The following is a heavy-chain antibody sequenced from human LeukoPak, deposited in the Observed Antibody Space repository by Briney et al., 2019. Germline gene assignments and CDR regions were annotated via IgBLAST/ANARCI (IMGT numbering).Heavy chain of an antibody. CDR1: GGAFNSYS. D-gene: IGHD6-19*01. Sequence: GASVKVSCKASGGAFNSYSISWVRQAPGQGLEWMGGIIPIFGTANYAQKFQGRVTITTDESTSTAYMELSSLRSEDTAVYYCARGDISSGWTGAYFDYWGQGTLVTVSS. CDR3: ARGDISSGWTGAYFDY. V-gene: IGHV1-69*05. J-gene: IGHJ4*02. CDR2: IIPIFGTA.